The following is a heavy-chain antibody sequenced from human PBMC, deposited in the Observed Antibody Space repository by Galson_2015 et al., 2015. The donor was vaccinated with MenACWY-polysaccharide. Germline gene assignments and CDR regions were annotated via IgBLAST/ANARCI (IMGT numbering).Heavy chain of an antibody. CDR1: GFTFSSFA. Sequence: SLRLSCAASGFTFSSFAMSWVRQAPGKGLEWVSAISGSGGSTYYADSVKGRFTISRDNSKNTLYLQMNSLRAEDTAVYYCAKDGAVAGIGWPGYWGQGTLVTVSS. V-gene: IGHV3-23*01. CDR3: AKDGAVAGIGWPGY. D-gene: IGHD6-19*01. J-gene: IGHJ4*02. CDR2: ISGSGGST.